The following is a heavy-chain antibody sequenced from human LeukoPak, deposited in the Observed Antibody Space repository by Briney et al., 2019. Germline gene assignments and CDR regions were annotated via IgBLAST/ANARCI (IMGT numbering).Heavy chain of an antibody. CDR3: ASVYLYGMDV. D-gene: IGHD2-8*01. CDR2: IIPIFGTA. J-gene: IGHJ6*02. CDR1: GGTFSSYA. V-gene: IGHV1-69*05. Sequence: RASVKVSCKASGGTFSSYAISWVRQAPGQGLEWMGGIIPIFGTANYAQKFQGRVTMTRDTPTNTVYMELSSLRTEDTAVYYCASVYLYGMDVWGQGTTVTVSS.